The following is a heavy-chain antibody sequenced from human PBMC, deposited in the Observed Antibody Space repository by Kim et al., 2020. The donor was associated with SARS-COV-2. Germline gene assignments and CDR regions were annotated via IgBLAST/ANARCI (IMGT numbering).Heavy chain of an antibody. Sequence: GGSLRLSCAASAFTFDGYAMHWVRQAPGKGLEWVSGISCDSGSIGYADSVRGRFTISRDNAKNSLYLQMNSLRAEDTALYYCAKVNYYDSSGSIDYWGQGTLVTVSS. V-gene: IGHV3-9*01. CDR2: ISCDSGSI. J-gene: IGHJ4*02. CDR3: AKVNYYDSSGSIDY. D-gene: IGHD3-22*01. CDR1: AFTFDGYA.